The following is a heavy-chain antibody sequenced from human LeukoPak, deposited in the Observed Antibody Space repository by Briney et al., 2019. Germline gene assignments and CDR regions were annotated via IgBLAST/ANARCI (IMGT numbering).Heavy chain of an antibody. CDR3: AKVRTSGYHRDALDV. CDR1: GFTFGAYA. CDR2: ISGTGGNT. Sequence: PGGSLRLSCAASGFTFGAYAMTWVRQAPGKGLEWVSGISGTGGNTYYADSVKGRLTISRDNSRNTLYLQMNSLRADDTAVYYCAKVRTSGYHRDALDVWGQGTLVTVSS. D-gene: IGHD3-22*01. J-gene: IGHJ3*01. V-gene: IGHV3-23*01.